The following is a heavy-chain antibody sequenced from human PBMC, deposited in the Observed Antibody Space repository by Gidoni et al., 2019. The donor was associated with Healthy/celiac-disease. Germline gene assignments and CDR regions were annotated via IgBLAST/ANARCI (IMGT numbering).Heavy chain of an antibody. CDR3: ARASLQVD. D-gene: IGHD2-15*01. CDR1: GFTVSSNY. CDR2: SYSGGST. J-gene: IGHJ4*02. Sequence: EVQLVESGGGLVQPGGSLSLSCAASGFTVSSNYMSWVRQAPGKGLEWVSVSYSGGSTYYADSVKGRFTISRDNSKNTLYLQMNSLRAEDTAVYYCARASLQVDWGQGTLVTVSS. V-gene: IGHV3-66*01.